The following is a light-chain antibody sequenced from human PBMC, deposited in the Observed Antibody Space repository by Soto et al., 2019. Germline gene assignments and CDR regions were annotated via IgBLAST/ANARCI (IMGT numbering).Light chain of an antibody. CDR2: DAY. CDR1: QSFRGL. V-gene: IGKV3-11*01. CDR3: QQRHMWPIT. Sequence: EVVLTQSPVTLSLSPGERATLSCRASQSFRGLLAWYQQKTGQAPRLLIYDAYNRATGIPPRFSGSGSGTDFTLTISILQPEDSAVYYCQQRHMWPITFGQGTRLEIK. J-gene: IGKJ5*01.